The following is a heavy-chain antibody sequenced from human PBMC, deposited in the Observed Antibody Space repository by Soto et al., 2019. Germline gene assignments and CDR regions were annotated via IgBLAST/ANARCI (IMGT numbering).Heavy chain of an antibody. D-gene: IGHD2-2*01. V-gene: IGHV1-69*13. CDR1: GGTFSSYA. Sequence: SVKVSCKASGGTFSSYAISWVRQAPGQGLEWMGGIIPIFGTANYAQKFQGRVTITADESTSTAYMELSSLRSEDTAVYYCAWTLAVPAAMLGDYYYGMDVWGQGTTVTVSS. CDR2: IIPIFGTA. CDR3: AWTLAVPAAMLGDYYYGMDV. J-gene: IGHJ6*02.